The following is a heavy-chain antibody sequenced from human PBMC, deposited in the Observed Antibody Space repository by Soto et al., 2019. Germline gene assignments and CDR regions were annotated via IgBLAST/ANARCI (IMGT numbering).Heavy chain of an antibody. CDR1: GFSFSSYW. J-gene: IGHJ2*01. CDR3: ARVGQGAWYFDL. D-gene: IGHD1-26*01. CDR2: IKTDGSII. V-gene: IGHV3-74*01. Sequence: EVQLVESGGGLVQPGGSLRLSCAASGFSFSSYWMHWVSQAPGKGLVWVSRIKTDGSIITYADSGKGRFTISRDNAKNTLYLQMNTLRAEDTAVYYCARVGQGAWYFDLWGRGTLVTVSS.